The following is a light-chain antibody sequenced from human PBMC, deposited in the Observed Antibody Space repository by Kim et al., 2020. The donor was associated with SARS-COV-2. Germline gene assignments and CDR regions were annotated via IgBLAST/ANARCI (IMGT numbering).Light chain of an antibody. CDR3: QQYNSWPLT. Sequence: VSPGERVPLSCRVSQSVISNSDWYQQKPGEAPTRLIYGASTRATRIPARFSGSGYGTEFTLTISSLQSEDFVLYFCQQYNSWPLTFGAGTKVDIK. J-gene: IGKJ3*01. V-gene: IGKV3-15*01. CDR2: GAS. CDR1: QSVISN.